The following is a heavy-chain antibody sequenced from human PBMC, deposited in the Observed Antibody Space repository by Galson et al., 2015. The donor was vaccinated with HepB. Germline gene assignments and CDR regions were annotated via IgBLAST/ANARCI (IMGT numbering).Heavy chain of an antibody. J-gene: IGHJ4*02. CDR2: IYYSGST. CDR1: GGSISSSSYY. CDR3: ATPGYYDILTGYYNGDDY. V-gene: IGHV4-39*01. D-gene: IGHD3-9*01. Sequence: LSLTCTVSGGSISSSSYYWGWVRQPPGKGLEWIGSIYYSGSTYYNPSLKSRVTISVDTSKNQFSLKLSSVTAADAAVYYCATPGYYDILTGYYNGDDYWGQGTLVTVSS.